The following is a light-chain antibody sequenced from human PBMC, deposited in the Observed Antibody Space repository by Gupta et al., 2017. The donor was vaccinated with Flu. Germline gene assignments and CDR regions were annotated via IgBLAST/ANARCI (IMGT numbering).Light chain of an antibody. V-gene: IGLV3-1*01. CDR1: KLGDKY. CDR2: QDS. J-gene: IGLJ3*02. Sequence: SYELPQPPSVSVSPGKTASITCSGDKLGDKYACWYQQKPGQSPVLVIYQDSKRPAGIPARFSGSNAGNTATLTIRGNKEMDEADYYCQAGDSSNAEVFGGGTKLTVL. CDR3: QAGDSSNAEV.